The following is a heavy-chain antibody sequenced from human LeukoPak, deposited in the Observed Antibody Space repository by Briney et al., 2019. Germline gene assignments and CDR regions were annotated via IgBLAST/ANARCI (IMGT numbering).Heavy chain of an antibody. CDR2: IYYSGRT. CDR3: ARGVLEWLLYRLSSRWFDP. D-gene: IGHD3-3*01. Sequence: SETLSLTCTVSRGSISGYYWSWIRQPPGKGLERVGHIYYSGRTSYNPSLRSRVTISVDTSKNQFSLKLSSVTAADTAVYYCARGVLEWLLYRLSSRWFDPWGQGTLVTVPS. J-gene: IGHJ5*02. CDR1: RGSISGYY. V-gene: IGHV4-59*12.